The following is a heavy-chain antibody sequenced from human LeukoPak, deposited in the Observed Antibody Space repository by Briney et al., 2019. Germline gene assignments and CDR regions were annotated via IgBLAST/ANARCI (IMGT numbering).Heavy chain of an antibody. V-gene: IGHV3-30*18. CDR1: GFTFSNYG. D-gene: IGHD6-13*01. J-gene: IGHJ4*02. CDR2: ISYDGSNK. CDR3: AKDNVAAAGRYFDY. Sequence: GGSLRLSCAASGFTFSNYGMHWVRQAPGKGLEWVALISYDGSNKYFADSVKGRFTISRDNSKNTLCLQMHSLRAEDTAVYYCAKDNVAAAGRYFDYWGQGTLVTVSS.